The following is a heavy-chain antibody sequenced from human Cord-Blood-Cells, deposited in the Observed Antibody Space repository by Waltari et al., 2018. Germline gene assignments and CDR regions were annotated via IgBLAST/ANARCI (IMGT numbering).Heavy chain of an antibody. J-gene: IGHJ5*02. CDR1: GGSFSGYY. Sequence: QVQLQQWGAGLLKPSETLSLTCAVYGGSFSGYYWGWIRQPPGKGLEWMGEINHRGSTNYNPSLKSRVTISVDTSKNQFSLKLSSVTAADTAVYYCARGAGGSYYWFDPWGQGTLVTVSS. V-gene: IGHV4-34*01. CDR2: INHRGST. CDR3: ARGAGGSYYWFDP. D-gene: IGHD1-26*01.